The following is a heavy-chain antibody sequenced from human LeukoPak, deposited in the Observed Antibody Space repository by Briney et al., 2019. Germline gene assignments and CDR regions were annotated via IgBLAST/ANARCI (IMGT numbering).Heavy chain of an antibody. J-gene: IGHJ3*02. CDR3: ARDLVGATEGAFDI. CDR2: ISSSSSYI. V-gene: IGHV3-21*01. CDR1: GFTFSSYS. D-gene: IGHD1-26*01. Sequence: GGSLSLSCAASGFTFSSYSMNWVRQAPGKGLEWVSSISSSSSYIYYADSVKGRFTISRDNAKNSLYLQMNSLRAEDTAVYYCARDLVGATEGAFDIWGQGTMVTVSS.